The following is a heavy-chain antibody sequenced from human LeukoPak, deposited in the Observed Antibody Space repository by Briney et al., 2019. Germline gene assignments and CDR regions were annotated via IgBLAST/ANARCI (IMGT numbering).Heavy chain of an antibody. J-gene: IGHJ5*02. CDR1: GGSISSYY. CDR3: ARVRTAYYDFWRVDKEWFDP. CDR2: IHYSGST. D-gene: IGHD3-3*01. V-gene: IGHV4-59*01. Sequence: SEALSLTCTVSGGSISSYYWSWIRQPPGKGLEWIGYIHYSGSTNYNPSLKSRVTISVDTSKNQFSLKLSSVTAADTAVYYCARVRTAYYDFWRVDKEWFDPWGQGTLVTVSS.